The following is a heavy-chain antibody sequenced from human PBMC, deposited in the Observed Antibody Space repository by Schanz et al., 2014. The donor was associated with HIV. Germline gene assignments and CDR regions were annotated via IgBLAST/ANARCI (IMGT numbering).Heavy chain of an antibody. CDR1: GFAFSSYA. D-gene: IGHD6-19*01. V-gene: IGHV3-23*04. CDR3: ARETGGSGWYTLDY. J-gene: IGHJ4*02. Sequence: EVQLVESGGGLVKPGGSLRLSCAGSGFAFSSYAMTWVRQAPGKGLEWVSTVIGSGGITYYADSVKGRFTISRDNSKNTLYLQMSSLRVEDTAMYFCARETGGSGWYTLDYWGQGTLIAVSS. CDR2: VIGSGGIT.